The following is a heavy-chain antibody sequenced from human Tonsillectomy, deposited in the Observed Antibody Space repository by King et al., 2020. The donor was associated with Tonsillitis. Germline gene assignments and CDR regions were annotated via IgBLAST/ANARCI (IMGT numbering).Heavy chain of an antibody. CDR1: GFSFSSYG. J-gene: IGHJ4*02. D-gene: IGHD4-11*01. Sequence: VQLVESGGAMVQPGRSLRLSCAASGFSFSSYGMHWVRQAPGKGLEWVAVIWSDETNKYYPDSVQDRFTISRDNSKNTLYLQMNSLRAEDTAVYYCARGFFGDYSNSPPSFFDYWGQGTLVTVSS. CDR3: ARGFFGDYSNSPPSFFDY. V-gene: IGHV3-33*01. CDR2: IWSDETNK.